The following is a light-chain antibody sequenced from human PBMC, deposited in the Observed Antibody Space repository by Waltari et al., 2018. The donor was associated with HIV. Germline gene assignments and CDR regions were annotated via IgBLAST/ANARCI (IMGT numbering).Light chain of an antibody. CDR3: LLYMGSAWV. J-gene: IGLJ3*02. CDR2: SPN. V-gene: IGLV8-61*01. CDR1: SGSVSPTNY. Sequence: QTVVTQEPSVSVSPGGTVTLTCALTSGSVSPTNYPSWYQQTPGQAPRTLIYSPNPRSSGVPDRFSGSILGNKAALTITGAQADDESDYYCLLYMGSAWVFGGGTRLTVL.